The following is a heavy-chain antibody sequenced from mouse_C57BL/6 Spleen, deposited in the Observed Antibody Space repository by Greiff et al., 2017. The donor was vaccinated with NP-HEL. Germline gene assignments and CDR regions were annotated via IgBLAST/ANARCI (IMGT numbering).Heavy chain of an antibody. V-gene: IGHV5-9-1*02. CDR2: ISSGGDYI. Sequence: EVKLMESGEGLVKPGGSLKLSCAASGFTFSSYAMSWVRQTPEKRLELVAYISSGGDYIYYADTVKGRFTISRDNARNTLYLQMSSLKSEDTAMYYCTRVGIYYDYDGGFAYWGQGTLVTVSA. D-gene: IGHD2-4*01. J-gene: IGHJ3*01. CDR3: TRVGIYYDYDGGFAY. CDR1: GFTFSSYA.